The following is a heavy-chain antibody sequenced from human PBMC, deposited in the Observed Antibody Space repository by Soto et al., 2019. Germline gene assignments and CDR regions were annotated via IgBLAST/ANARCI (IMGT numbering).Heavy chain of an antibody. CDR1: GLTFSNYA. D-gene: IGHD2-21*02. J-gene: IGHJ3*02. CDR2: ISGSDGTT. Sequence: PRGSLRLSCAASGLTFSNYAMTWVRQAPGKGLEWVSSISGSDGTTYYADSVKGRFTISRDNPKNTLYLQMNSLRAADTAVYYCAKYCGGDCYNVFDSWGKGTM. V-gene: IGHV3-23*01. CDR3: AKYCGGDCYNVFDS.